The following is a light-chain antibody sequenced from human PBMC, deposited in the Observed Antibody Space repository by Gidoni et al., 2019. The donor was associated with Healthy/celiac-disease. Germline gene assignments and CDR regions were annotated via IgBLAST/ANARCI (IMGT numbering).Light chain of an antibody. J-gene: IGKJ2*01. CDR3: QQYGSSHPYT. Sequence: EIVLTQSPGTLSLSPGERATLSCRASQSVSSSYLAWYQQKPGQAPRLLIYGASSRATGIPDRFSGSGSGTDFTLTISRREPEDVAVYYCQQYGSSHPYTFGQGTKLEIK. V-gene: IGKV3-20*01. CDR1: QSVSSSY. CDR2: GAS.